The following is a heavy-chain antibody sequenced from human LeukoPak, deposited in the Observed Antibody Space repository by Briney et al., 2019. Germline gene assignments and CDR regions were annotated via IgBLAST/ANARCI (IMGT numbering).Heavy chain of an antibody. V-gene: IGHV1-69*05. CDR1: GGTFSSYA. D-gene: IGHD2-2*03. J-gene: IGHJ6*03. CDR2: IIPIFGTA. Sequence: SVKVSCKXSGGTFSSYAISWVRQAPGQGLEWMGRIIPIFGTANYAQKFQGRVTITTDESTSTAYMELSSLRSEDTAVYYCARAPPGYCSSTSCSYYYYYYMDVWGKGTTVTVSS. CDR3: ARAPPGYCSSTSCSYYYYYYMDV.